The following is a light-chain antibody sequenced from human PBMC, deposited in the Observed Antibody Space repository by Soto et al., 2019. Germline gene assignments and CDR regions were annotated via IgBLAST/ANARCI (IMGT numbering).Light chain of an antibody. Sequence: VMTQSPATLSVSPGDRATLSCRASQSVSNNLAWYQQKPGQAPRLLIYGASTGATGLPARFSASGSGTEFTLTISSLQSEDFAVYYCQQYNNWPPYTFGQGIKLEIK. CDR3: QQYNNWPPYT. CDR2: GAS. V-gene: IGKV3-15*01. J-gene: IGKJ2*01. CDR1: QSVSNN.